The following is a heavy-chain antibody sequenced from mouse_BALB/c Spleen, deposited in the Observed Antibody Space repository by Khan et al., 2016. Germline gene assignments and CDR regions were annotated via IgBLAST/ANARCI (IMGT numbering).Heavy chain of an antibody. CDR2: IDPANGNT. D-gene: IGHD2-3*01. Sequence: VRLQQSGAELVKPGASVKLSCTASGFNIKDTYMHWVKQRPEQGLEWIGRIDPANGNTKYDPKFQGKATITADTSSNTAYLQLSSLTSEDTAVYYCAVTTLFDYWGQGTTLTVSS. CDR1: GFNIKDTY. J-gene: IGHJ2*01. V-gene: IGHV14-3*02. CDR3: AVTTLFDY.